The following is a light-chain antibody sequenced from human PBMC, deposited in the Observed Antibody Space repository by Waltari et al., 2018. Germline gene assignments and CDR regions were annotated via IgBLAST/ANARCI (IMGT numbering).Light chain of an antibody. CDR1: QSISSY. CDR2: AAS. Sequence: DIQMTPSPSSLSASVGGRVTITCRASQSISSYLNWYQQKPGKAPKLLIYAASSLQSGVPSRFSGSGSGTDFTLTISSLQPEDFATYYCQQSYSTPYTFGQGTKLEIK. V-gene: IGKV1-39*01. J-gene: IGKJ2*01. CDR3: QQSYSTPYT.